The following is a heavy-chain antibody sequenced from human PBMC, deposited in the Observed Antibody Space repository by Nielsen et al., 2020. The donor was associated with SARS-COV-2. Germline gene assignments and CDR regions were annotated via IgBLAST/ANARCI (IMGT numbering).Heavy chain of an antibody. CDR2: ISYDGSNK. CDR1: GFTFSSYG. Sequence: GESLKISCAASGFTFSSYGMHWVRQAPGKGLEWVAVISYDGSNKYYADSVKGRFTISRDNSKNTLYLQMNSLRAGDTAVYYCAKAIGGYSSGWLPDYWGQGTLVTVSS. CDR3: AKAIGGYSSGWLPDY. V-gene: IGHV3-30*18. J-gene: IGHJ4*02. D-gene: IGHD6-19*01.